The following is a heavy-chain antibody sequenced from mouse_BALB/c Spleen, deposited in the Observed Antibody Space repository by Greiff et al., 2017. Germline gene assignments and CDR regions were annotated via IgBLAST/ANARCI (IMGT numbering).Heavy chain of an antibody. V-gene: IGHV2-9*02. CDR3: ARATFYAMDY. D-gene: IGHD1-1*01. Sequence: VQGVESGPGLVAPSQSLSITCTVSGFSLTSYGVHWVRQPPGKGLEWLGVIWAGGSTNYNSALMSRLSISKDNSKSQVFLKMNSLQTDDTAMYYCARATFYAMDYWGQGTSVTVSS. J-gene: IGHJ4*01. CDR2: IWAGGST. CDR1: GFSLTSYG.